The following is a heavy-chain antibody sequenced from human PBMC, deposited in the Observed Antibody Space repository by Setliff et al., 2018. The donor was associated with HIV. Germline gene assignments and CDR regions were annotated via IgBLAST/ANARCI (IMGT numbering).Heavy chain of an antibody. J-gene: IGHJ3*01. D-gene: IGHD2-21*02. CDR1: GYSISSGYY. CDR2: IFHSGST. Sequence: SETLSLTCAVSGYSISSGYYWGWIRQPPGKGLEWIGSIFHSGSTYYNPSLKSRVTISVDTSKNQFSLKLSSVTAADTAVYYCARRIAPGWWGGNSGDAFDLWGQGTMVTVSS. CDR3: ARRIAPGWWGGNSGDAFDL. V-gene: IGHV4-38-2*01.